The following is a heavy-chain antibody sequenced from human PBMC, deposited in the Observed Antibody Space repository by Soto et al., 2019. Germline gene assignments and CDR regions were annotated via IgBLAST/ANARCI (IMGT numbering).Heavy chain of an antibody. Sequence: QVQLQESGPGLVKPSQTLSLTCTVSGGSISSGGYYWSWIRQHPGKGLEWIGYIYYSGSTYYNPSLKSRVTISVDTSKNQFSLKLSSVTAADTAVYYWAREFGSSWYRGYAFDIWGQGTMVTVSS. D-gene: IGHD6-13*01. CDR2: IYYSGST. CDR1: GGSISSGGYY. CDR3: AREFGSSWYRGYAFDI. V-gene: IGHV4-31*03. J-gene: IGHJ3*02.